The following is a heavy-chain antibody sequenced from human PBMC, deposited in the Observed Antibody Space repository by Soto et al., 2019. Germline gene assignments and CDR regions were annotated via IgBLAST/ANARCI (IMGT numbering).Heavy chain of an antibody. CDR1: GYAFTTYG. Sequence: QVHLVQSGAEVKKPGASVKVSCKGSGYAFTTYGIPGVRQAPGQGLEWMGWISAHNGNTNYAQELQGRVTVTRDTSTSTACMELSRLRSDDTAVYYCARGRYGDYWGQGALVTVSS. D-gene: IGHD1-1*01. CDR3: ARGRYGDY. CDR2: ISAHNGNT. J-gene: IGHJ4*02. V-gene: IGHV1-18*01.